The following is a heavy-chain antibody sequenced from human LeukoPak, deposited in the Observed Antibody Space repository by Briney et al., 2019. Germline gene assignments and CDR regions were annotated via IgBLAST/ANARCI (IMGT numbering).Heavy chain of an antibody. J-gene: IGHJ5*02. Sequence: GGSLRLSCAASGFTVSSNYMSWVRQAPGKGLEWVSVINSGGSTYYADSVKGRFTISRDNSKNTLYLQMNSLRAEDTAVYYCARERGYYEYNWFDPWGQGTQVTVSS. CDR1: GFTVSSNY. V-gene: IGHV3-53*01. D-gene: IGHD3-22*01. CDR2: INSGGST. CDR3: ARERGYYEYNWFDP.